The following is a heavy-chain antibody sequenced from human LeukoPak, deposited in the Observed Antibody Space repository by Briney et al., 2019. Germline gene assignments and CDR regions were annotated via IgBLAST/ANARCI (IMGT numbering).Heavy chain of an antibody. CDR2: IYYSGST. J-gene: IGHJ5*02. CDR3: ARRRAMIVVSYGFDP. Sequence: PSETLSLTCTVSGGSISSSSYYWGWIRQPPGKGLEWIGSIYYSGSTYYNPPLKSRVTISVDTSKNQFSLKLSSVTAADTAVYYCARRRAMIVVSYGFDPWGQGTLVTVSS. V-gene: IGHV4-39*01. D-gene: IGHD3-22*01. CDR1: GGSISSSSYY.